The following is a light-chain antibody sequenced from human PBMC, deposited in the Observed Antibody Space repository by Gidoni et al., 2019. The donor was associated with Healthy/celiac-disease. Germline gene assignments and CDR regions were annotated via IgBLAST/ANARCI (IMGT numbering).Light chain of an antibody. CDR2: GNS. Sequence: QSALPQPPSVSGAPGQRVPISCTGSSSNIGAVYDVTWYQQLPGTAPKLLIYGNSNRPSGVPDRFSGSKSGTSASLAITGLQAEDEADYYCQSYDSSLSASVVFGGGTKLTGL. V-gene: IGLV1-40*01. CDR3: QSYDSSLSASVV. J-gene: IGLJ2*01. CDR1: SSNIGAVYD.